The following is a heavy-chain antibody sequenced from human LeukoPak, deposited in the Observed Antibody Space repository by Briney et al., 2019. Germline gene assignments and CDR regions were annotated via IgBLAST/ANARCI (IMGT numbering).Heavy chain of an antibody. CDR2: INHSGST. J-gene: IGHJ3*01. Sequence: SETLSLTCAVYGGSFSGYYWSWIRQPPGKGLEWIGEINHSGSTNYNPSLKSRVTISVDTSKNQFSLMLHSVTAADTALYYCASTYLDSSGYYPDAFDFWGQGIMVTVSS. CDR3: ASTYLDSSGYYPDAFDF. D-gene: IGHD3-22*01. V-gene: IGHV4-34*01. CDR1: GGSFSGYY.